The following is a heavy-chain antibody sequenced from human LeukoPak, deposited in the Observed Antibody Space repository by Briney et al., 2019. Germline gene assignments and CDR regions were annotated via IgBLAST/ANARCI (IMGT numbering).Heavy chain of an antibody. CDR2: ISGSGGST. Sequence: GGSLRLSCAASGFTFSSYAMSWVRQAPGKGLEWVSAISGSGGSTYYADSVKGRFTISRDNAKNSLYLQMNSLRAEDTAVYYCARSDYYYYYGMDVWGQGTTVTVSS. CDR1: GFTFSSYA. J-gene: IGHJ6*02. V-gene: IGHV3-23*01. CDR3: ARSDYYYYYGMDV.